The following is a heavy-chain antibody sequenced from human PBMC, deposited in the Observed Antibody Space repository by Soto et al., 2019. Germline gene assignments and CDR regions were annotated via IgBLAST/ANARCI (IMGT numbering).Heavy chain of an antibody. CDR3: ARMFSTRSLYYYYYYYMDV. D-gene: IGHD3-10*02. J-gene: IGHJ6*03. V-gene: IGHV4-34*01. Sequence: QVQLQQWGAGLLKPSETLSLTCAVYGGSFSGYYWSWIRQPPGKGLEWMGEINHSGSTNYNTSLKSRVTISVDTSKNQFSMKLSSVTAADTAVYYCARMFSTRSLYYYYYYYMDVWGKGTTVTVSS. CDR2: INHSGST. CDR1: GGSFSGYY.